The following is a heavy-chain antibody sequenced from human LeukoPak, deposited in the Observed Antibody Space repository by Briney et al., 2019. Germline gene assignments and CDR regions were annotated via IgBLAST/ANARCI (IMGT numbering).Heavy chain of an antibody. J-gene: IGHJ4*02. V-gene: IGHV3-48*03. D-gene: IGHD2-2*01. CDR2: ISSSGGTI. Sequence: GGSLRLSCAASGFSFSSYEMNWVRQAPGKGLEWVSYISSSGGTIYYADSVKGRFTISRDNAKNSLFLQMNSLRAEDTAVYYCARVVNQLPYSWSQGALVTVSS. CDR1: GFSFSSYE. CDR3: ARVVNQLPYS.